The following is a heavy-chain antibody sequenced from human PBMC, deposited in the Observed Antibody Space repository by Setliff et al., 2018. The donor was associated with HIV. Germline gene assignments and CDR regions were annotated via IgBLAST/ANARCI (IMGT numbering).Heavy chain of an antibody. J-gene: IGHJ3*02. CDR2: ITDYNGNT. D-gene: IGHD7-27*01. Sequence: ASVKVSCKASGYTFDSYGISWVRQAPGQGLEWMGWITDYNGNTNHAQKLQGRVTMTTDTSTSTAYMELRSLRSDDTAVYYCARIPTGGAFDIWGQGTVVTVSS. V-gene: IGHV1-18*01. CDR1: GYTFDSYG. CDR3: ARIPTGGAFDI.